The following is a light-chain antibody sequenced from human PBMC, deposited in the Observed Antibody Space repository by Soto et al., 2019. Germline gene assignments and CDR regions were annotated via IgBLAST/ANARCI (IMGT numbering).Light chain of an antibody. Sequence: EVVMTQSPATLSVSPGERATLSCRACQSFSSNVAWYQQKPGQAPRLLIYDASTRATGIPARFSGSGSGTEFTLTISSLQSEDFAVFYCHQYNDWPPALGQGTKVDIK. CDR1: QSFSSN. J-gene: IGKJ1*01. CDR2: DAS. CDR3: HQYNDWPPA. V-gene: IGKV3-15*01.